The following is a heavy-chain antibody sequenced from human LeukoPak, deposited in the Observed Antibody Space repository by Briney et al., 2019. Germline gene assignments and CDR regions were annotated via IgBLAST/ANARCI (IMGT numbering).Heavy chain of an antibody. CDR1: GFTVSSNY. CDR2: ISGSGDST. CDR3: AKDLYCSSTSCYMDV. Sequence: GGSLRLSCAASGFTVSSNYMSWVRQAPGKGLEWVSVISGSGDSTYHADSVKGRFTISRDNSENTLYLQMDSLRAEDTAVYYCAKDLYCSSTSCYMDVWGKGTTVTVSS. J-gene: IGHJ6*03. D-gene: IGHD2-2*01. V-gene: IGHV3-23*01.